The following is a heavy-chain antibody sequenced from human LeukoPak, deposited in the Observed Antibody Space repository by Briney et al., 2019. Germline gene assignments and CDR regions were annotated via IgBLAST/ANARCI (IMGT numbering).Heavy chain of an antibody. CDR1: GGSFSGYY. V-gene: IGHV4-34*01. CDR2: INHSGST. J-gene: IGHJ4*02. D-gene: IGHD5-12*01. Sequence: SETLSLTCAVYGGSFSGYYWSWIRQPPREGLEWIGEINHSGSTNYNPSLKSRVTISVDTSKNQFSLKLSSVTAADTAVYYCARGRARMTRAYFDYWGQGTLVTVSS. CDR3: ARGRARMTRAYFDY.